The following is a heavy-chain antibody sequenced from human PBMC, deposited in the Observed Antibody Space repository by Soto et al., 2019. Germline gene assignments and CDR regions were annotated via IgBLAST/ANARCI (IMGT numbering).Heavy chain of an antibody. J-gene: IGHJ4*02. CDR3: ARTSKTTVTISY. V-gene: IGHV1-3*01. Sequence: GASVKVSCKASGYTFTSYAMHWVRQAPGQRLEWMGWITAGNANTKYSQKFQGRVTITRDTSASTAYMELSSLRSEDTAVYYCARTSKTTVTISYWGQGTLVTVSS. CDR2: ITAGNANT. D-gene: IGHD4-17*01. CDR1: GYTFTSYA.